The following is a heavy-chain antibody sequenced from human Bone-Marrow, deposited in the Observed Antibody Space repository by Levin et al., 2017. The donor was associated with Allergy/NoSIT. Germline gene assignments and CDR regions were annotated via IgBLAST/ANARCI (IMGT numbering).Heavy chain of an antibody. Sequence: GGSLRLSCATSKFIFDDYGMYWVRQAPGKGLEWVSGISWNGGKTHYADSVKGRFTISRDNAKNSLYLQMNSLRTEDTALYYCVKSLNKMTIHDGFDFWGQGTMVTVSA. D-gene: IGHD1/OR15-1a*01. V-gene: IGHV3-9*01. J-gene: IGHJ3*01. CDR1: KFIFDDYG. CDR2: ISWNGGKT. CDR3: VKSLNKMTIHDGFDF.